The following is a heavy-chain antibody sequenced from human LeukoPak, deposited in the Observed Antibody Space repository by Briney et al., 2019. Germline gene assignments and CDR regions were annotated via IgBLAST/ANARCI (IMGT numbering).Heavy chain of an antibody. CDR3: AAREISAS. J-gene: IGHJ4*02. CDR1: GHTFTGHY. V-gene: IGHV1-2*02. CDR2: INPNSGGT. Sequence: ASVKVSCTASGHTFTGHYMHWVRQAPGQGLEWMGWINPNSGGTNYAQKFQGRVTMTRDTSISTVYMELSRLRSDDTAVYYCAAREISASWGQGTLVTVSS.